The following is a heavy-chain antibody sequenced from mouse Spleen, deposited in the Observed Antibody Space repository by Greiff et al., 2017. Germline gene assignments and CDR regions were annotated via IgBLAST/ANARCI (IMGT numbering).Heavy chain of an antibody. Sequence: EVQLQQFGAELVRSGASVMLFCTASGFNIKDDYMHWVKQRPEQGLVRIGWFDPANGDIEYASNSQGTATITADTSSNTAYLQLSSLTSEDTAVYYCTQHVYDDGYVYWGQGTSVTVSS. V-gene: IGHV14-4*01. CDR3: TQHVYDDGYVY. CDR1: GFNIKDDY. D-gene: IGHD2-13*01. J-gene: IGHJ4*01. CDR2: FDPANGDI.